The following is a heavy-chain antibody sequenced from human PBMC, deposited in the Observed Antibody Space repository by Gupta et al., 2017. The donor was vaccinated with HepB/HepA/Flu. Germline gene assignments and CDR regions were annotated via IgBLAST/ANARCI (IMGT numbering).Heavy chain of an antibody. CDR3: ARQMGGGDSYGYRFGYFDL. Sequence: EVQLVESGGGLVQSGGSLRLSCAASGFTFSSYEMNWVRQAPGKGLEWVSDISSSGSTIYYADCVKGRDTIARDNAKNSLYLQMNSLRAEETAVYYGARQMGGGDSYGYRFGYFDLGGRGTLVTVSS. CDR1: GFTFSSYE. J-gene: IGHJ2*01. D-gene: IGHD5-18*01. CDR2: ISSSGSTI. V-gene: IGHV3-48*03.